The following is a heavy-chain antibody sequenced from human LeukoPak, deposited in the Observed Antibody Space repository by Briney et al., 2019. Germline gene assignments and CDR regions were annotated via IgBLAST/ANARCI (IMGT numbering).Heavy chain of an antibody. D-gene: IGHD3-10*01. Sequence: SVKVSCKASGYTFTGYYMHWVRQAPGQGLEWMGRIIPILGIANYAQKFQGRVTITADKSTSTAYMELSSLRSGGTAVYYCARTHSRRYVLPYSWGQGTLVTVSS. J-gene: IGHJ5*02. CDR1: GYTFTGYY. CDR3: ARTHSRRYVLPYS. V-gene: IGHV1-69*02. CDR2: IIPILGIA.